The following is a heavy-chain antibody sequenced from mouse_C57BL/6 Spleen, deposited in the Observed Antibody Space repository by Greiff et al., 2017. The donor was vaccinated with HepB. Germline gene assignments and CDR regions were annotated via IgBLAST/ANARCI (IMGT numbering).Heavy chain of an antibody. V-gene: IGHV1-64*01. CDR1: GYTFTSYW. D-gene: IGHD1-1*01. J-gene: IGHJ4*01. CDR2: IHPNSGST. Sequence: VQLQQSGAELVKPGASVKLSCKASGYTFTSYWMHWVKQRPGQGLEWIGMIHPNSGSTNYNEKFKSKATLTVDKSSSTAYMQLSSLTSEDSAVYYCARYGIKDAMDYWGQGTSVTVSS. CDR3: ARYGIKDAMDY.